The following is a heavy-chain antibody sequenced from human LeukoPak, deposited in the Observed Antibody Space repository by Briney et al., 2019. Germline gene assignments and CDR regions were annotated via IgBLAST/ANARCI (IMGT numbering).Heavy chain of an antibody. CDR3: ARDYYDSSGYNYYYYYGMDV. V-gene: IGHV4-59*01. CDR2: IYYSGST. Sequence: SETLSLTCTVSGGSISSYYWSWIRQPPGKGLEWIGYIYYSGSTNYNPSLKSRVTISVDTSKSQFSLKLSSVTAADTAVYYCARDYYDSSGYNYYYYYGMDVWGQGTTVTVSS. D-gene: IGHD3-22*01. CDR1: GGSISSYY. J-gene: IGHJ6*02.